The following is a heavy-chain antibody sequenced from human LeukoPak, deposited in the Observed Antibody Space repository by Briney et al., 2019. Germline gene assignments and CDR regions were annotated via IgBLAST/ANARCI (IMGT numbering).Heavy chain of an antibody. CDR1: GGSFSGYY. V-gene: IGHV4-4*07. D-gene: IGHD3-10*01. CDR3: ARDSGTTGEVKFDP. Sequence: SETLSLTCAVYGGSFSGYYWSWIRQPAGKGLEWIGRIYSSGTITYNPSLERRVSMSVDTSKNQFSLKLSSVTAADTAVYYCARDSGTTGEVKFDPWGQGTLVIVSS. J-gene: IGHJ5*02. CDR2: IYSSGTI.